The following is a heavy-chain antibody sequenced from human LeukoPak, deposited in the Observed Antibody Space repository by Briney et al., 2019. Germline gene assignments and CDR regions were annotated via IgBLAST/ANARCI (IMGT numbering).Heavy chain of an antibody. Sequence: QPGRSLRLSCAASGLTFSSYNMHWVRQAPGKGLEWVAVISYDGNNKYCADSVKGRFTISRDNSKNTLYLQMNGLRAEDTAVYYCAKGYDYRSGAGSFDYWGQGTLVTVSS. J-gene: IGHJ4*02. CDR1: GLTFSSYN. D-gene: IGHD3-10*01. V-gene: IGHV3-30*18. CDR3: AKGYDYRSGAGSFDY. CDR2: ISYDGNNK.